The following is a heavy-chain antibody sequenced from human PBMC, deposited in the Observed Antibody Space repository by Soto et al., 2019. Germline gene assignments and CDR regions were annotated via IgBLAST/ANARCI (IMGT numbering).Heavy chain of an antibody. Sequence: GGSLRLSCAAFGLTISGKKYVAWVRQAPGRGLEWVSALYNVDGSFYADSVKGRFTTSSDSSKTTVYLQMNDLRPDDTAVYYCATWHEREHAYDVWGQGTTVTVSS. CDR3: ATWHEREHAYDV. V-gene: IGHV3-53*01. CDR2: LYNVDGS. CDR1: GLTISGKKY. J-gene: IGHJ3*01. D-gene: IGHD1-1*01.